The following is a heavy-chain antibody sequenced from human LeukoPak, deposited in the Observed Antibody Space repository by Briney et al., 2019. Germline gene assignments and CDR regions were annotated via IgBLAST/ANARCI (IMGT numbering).Heavy chain of an antibody. J-gene: IGHJ4*02. CDR2: IFGGGGT. V-gene: IGHV3-53*01. D-gene: IGHD6-19*01. Sequence: PGGSLRLSCAAFGFTVSSNYMSWVRQAPGKGLEWVSVIFGGGGTYYADSVKGRFTISRDNAKNSLYLQMNSLRAEDTAVYYCARGLYSSGFDYWGQGTLVTVSS. CDR1: GFTVSSNY. CDR3: ARGLYSSGFDY.